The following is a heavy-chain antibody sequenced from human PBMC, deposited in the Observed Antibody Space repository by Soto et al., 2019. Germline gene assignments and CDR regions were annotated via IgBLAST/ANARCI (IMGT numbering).Heavy chain of an antibody. V-gene: IGHV3-30*18. D-gene: IGHD2-2*02. Sequence: GGSLRLSCAASGFTFNTYGMHWVRQAPGKGLEWVAVISYDGSEKYYVDPVKGRFTISKDNSKNTLYLQMNSLRPEDTAVYYCAKSPNFYCSSPNCYKYYFDHWGQGTLVTVSS. J-gene: IGHJ4*02. CDR2: ISYDGSEK. CDR3: AKSPNFYCSSPNCYKYYFDH. CDR1: GFTFNTYG.